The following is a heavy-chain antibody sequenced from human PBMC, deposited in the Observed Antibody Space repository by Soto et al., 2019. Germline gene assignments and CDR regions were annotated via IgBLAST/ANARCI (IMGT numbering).Heavy chain of an antibody. CDR2: INHSGST. V-gene: IGHV4-34*01. J-gene: IGHJ5*02. Sequence: QVQLQQWGAGLLKPSETLSLTCAVYGGSFSGYYWSWIRQPPGKGLEWIGEINHSGSTNYNPSLKGRVTISVDTSKHQFSLKLSSVTAADTAVYYCARVRERDNWFDPWGQGTLVTVSS. CDR3: ARVRERDNWFDP. CDR1: GGSFSGYY.